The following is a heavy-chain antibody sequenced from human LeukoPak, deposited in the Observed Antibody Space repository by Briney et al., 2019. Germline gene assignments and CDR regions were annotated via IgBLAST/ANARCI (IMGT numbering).Heavy chain of an antibody. CDR1: GYTFNSYY. Sequence: ASVTVSCKASGYTFNSYYMHWVRQAPGQGLEWMGWINPNSGGTNYAQKFQGRVTMTRDTSISTAYMELSRLRSDDTAVYYCARMGVTVTAFDYWGQGTLVTVSS. J-gene: IGHJ4*02. V-gene: IGHV1-2*02. CDR3: ARMGVTVTAFDY. CDR2: INPNSGGT. D-gene: IGHD4-11*01.